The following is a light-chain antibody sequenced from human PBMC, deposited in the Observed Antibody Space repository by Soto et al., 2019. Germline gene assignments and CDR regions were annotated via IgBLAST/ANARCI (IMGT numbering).Light chain of an antibody. CDR2: KAS. J-gene: IGKJ1*01. CDR1: QSISSW. CDR3: QHYNSYSEE. Sequence: DIQLTQSPSSLSPPVGDRVTITCRASQSISSWLAWYQQKPGKAPKLLIYKASTLKSGVPSRFSGSGSGTEFTLTISSLQPDDFATYYCQHYNSYSEEFGQGTKVDIK. V-gene: IGKV1-5*03.